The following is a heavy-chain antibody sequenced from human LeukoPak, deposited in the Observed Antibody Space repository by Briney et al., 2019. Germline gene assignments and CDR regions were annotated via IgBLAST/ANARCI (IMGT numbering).Heavy chain of an antibody. D-gene: IGHD1-26*01. J-gene: IGHJ3*02. V-gene: IGHV3-20*04. Sequence: GGSLRLSCAASAFTFDDYGMSWVRQAPGKGLEWVSGINWNGGSTGYADSVKGRFTISRDNAKNSLFLQMNSLRAEDTALYYCARLGGGSYYGGAFDIWGQGTMVTVSS. CDR2: INWNGGST. CDR1: AFTFDDYG. CDR3: ARLGGGSYYGGAFDI.